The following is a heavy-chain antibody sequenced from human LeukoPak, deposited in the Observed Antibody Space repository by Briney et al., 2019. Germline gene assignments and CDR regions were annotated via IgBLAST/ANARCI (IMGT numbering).Heavy chain of an antibody. J-gene: IGHJ5*02. CDR1: GFTFSSYA. D-gene: IGHD6-19*01. CDR2: ISGSCDNT. Sequence: GGSLRLSCAASGFTFSSYAMSWVRQAPGKGLEWVSAISGSCDNTYYADCVKGRFTISRDNSKNTLSLQMNSLRAEATAVYYCAKAAYTSGWGVDPWGQGTLVTVSS. CDR3: AKAAYTSGWGVDP. V-gene: IGHV3-23*01.